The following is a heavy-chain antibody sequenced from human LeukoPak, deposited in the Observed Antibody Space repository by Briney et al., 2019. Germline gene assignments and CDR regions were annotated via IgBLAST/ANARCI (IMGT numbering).Heavy chain of an antibody. D-gene: IGHD2-15*01. CDR1: GYTFTGYY. CDR2: INPNSGGT. Sequence: ASVTVSFTSSGYTFTGYYMHWVRQAPGQGIEWMGWINPNSGGTNYAQKFQGRVTMTRDTSISTAYMEVSRLRSDDTAVYYCARPYCSGGSCYVDYWGQGTLVTVSS. J-gene: IGHJ4*02. CDR3: ARPYCSGGSCYVDY. V-gene: IGHV1-2*02.